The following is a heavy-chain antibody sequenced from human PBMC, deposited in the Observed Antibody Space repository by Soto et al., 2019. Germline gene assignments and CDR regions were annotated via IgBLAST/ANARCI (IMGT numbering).Heavy chain of an antibody. Sequence: GASVKVSCKASGGTFSSYAISWVRQAPGQGLEWMGGIIPIFGTANYAQKFQGRVTITADESTSTAYMELGSLRSEDTAVYYCAASKSTVVTSPLYYYYGMDVWGQGTTVTVSS. J-gene: IGHJ6*02. CDR3: AASKSTVVTSPLYYYYGMDV. CDR2: IIPIFGTA. D-gene: IGHD2-21*02. V-gene: IGHV1-69*13. CDR1: GGTFSSYA.